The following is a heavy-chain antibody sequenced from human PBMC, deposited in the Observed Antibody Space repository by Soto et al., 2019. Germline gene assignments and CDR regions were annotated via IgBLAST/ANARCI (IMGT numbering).Heavy chain of an antibody. CDR2: MNPNSGDT. V-gene: IGHV1-8*01. J-gene: IGHJ6*02. Sequence: QVQLVQSGAEVKKPGASVKVSCTFTSYDINWVRQAPGQGLEWMAWMNPNSGDTRYAQKLQDRVTMTRNTSSFTAYMELSSLRSEDTAVYYCARGPGSSDWRFSYYYMDVWGQGTTVTVSS. CDR1: FTSYD. CDR3: ARGPGSSDWRFSYYYMDV. D-gene: IGHD6-19*01.